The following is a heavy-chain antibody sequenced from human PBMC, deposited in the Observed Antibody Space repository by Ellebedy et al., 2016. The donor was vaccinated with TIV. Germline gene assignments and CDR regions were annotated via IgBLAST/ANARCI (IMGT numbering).Heavy chain of an antibody. V-gene: IGHV1-18*01. J-gene: IGHJ4*02. D-gene: IGHD6-13*01. CDR3: ARDPVVAAAGTFDY. CDR2: ISAYNGNT. CDR1: GYTFTSYG. Sequence: ASVKVSCXASGYTFTSYGISWVRQAPGQGLEWMGWISAYNGNTNYAQKLQGRVTMTTDTSTSTAYMELRSLRSDDTAVYYCARDPVVAAAGTFDYWGQGTLVTVSS.